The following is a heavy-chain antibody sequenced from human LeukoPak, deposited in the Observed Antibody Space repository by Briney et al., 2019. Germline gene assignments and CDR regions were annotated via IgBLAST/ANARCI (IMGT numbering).Heavy chain of an antibody. V-gene: IGHV4-4*07. CDR1: GASITNFD. CDR2: MYSSGNT. J-gene: IGHJ5*02. D-gene: IGHD3-10*01. CDR3: AIGRGLSMIRGVNNWFDP. Sequence: SETLSLTCIVSGASITNFDWSWIRRPAGKGLEWIGHMYSSGNTNYNPSLKSRVAMSLDTSKNQFSLRLNSVTAADTAVYYCAIGRGLSMIRGVNNWFDPWGQGTLVTVSS.